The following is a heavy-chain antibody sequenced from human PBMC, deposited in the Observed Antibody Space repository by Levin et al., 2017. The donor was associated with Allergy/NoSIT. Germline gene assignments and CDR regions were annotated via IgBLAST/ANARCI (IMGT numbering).Heavy chain of an antibody. CDR2: ISYDGSNK. J-gene: IGHJ4*02. CDR1: GFTFSSYG. Sequence: GESLKISCAASGFTFSSYGMHWVRQAPGKGLEWVAVISYDGSNKYYADSVKGRFTISRDNSKNTLYLQMNSLRAEDTAVYYCAKGLDYWGQGTLVTVSS. V-gene: IGHV3-30*18. CDR3: AKGLDY.